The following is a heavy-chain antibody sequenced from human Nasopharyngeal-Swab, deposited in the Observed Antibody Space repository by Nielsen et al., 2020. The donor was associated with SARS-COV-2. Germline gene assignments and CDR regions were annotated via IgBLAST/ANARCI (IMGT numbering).Heavy chain of an antibody. V-gene: IGHV1-69*13. CDR1: GGTFSSYA. CDR2: IIPIFGTA. CDR3: ARVCGSHWNYCY. J-gene: IGHJ4*02. D-gene: IGHD1-7*01. Sequence: ASVKVSCKASGGTFSSYAISWVRQAPGQGLEWMGGIIPIFGTANYAQKFQGRVTITADESTSTAYMELSSLRSEDTAVYYCARVCGSHWNYCYWGQGTLVTVSS.